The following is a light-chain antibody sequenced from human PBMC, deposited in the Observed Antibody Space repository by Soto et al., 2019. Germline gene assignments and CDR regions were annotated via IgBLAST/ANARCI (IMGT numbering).Light chain of an antibody. V-gene: IGKV3-20*01. CDR2: AAS. Sequence: EIVLTQSPGTLSLSPGERATLSCRASRSLSSSYVVWYQQKPGQAPRLLIYAASRRATGIPDRFIGSGSATEYTLTISRLDAEDFAVYYCQQQGTFGQGTRLEIK. J-gene: IGKJ2*01. CDR3: QQQGT. CDR1: RSLSSSY.